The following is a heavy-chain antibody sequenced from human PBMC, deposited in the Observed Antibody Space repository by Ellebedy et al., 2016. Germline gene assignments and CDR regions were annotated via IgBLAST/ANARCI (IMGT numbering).Heavy chain of an antibody. V-gene: IGHV3-7*01. CDR3: ARDYSPDCLGTTCYDAFDF. CDR2: IKEDGARE. Sequence: GGSLRLXXAASGFTFSDYWLTWVRQAPGKGLEWVANIKEDGAREYYLDSVKGRFTISRDNAKNSLYLQMNSLRVEDTAVYYCARDYSPDCLGTTCYDAFDFWGQGTMVTVSS. D-gene: IGHD2-2*01. CDR1: GFTFSDYW. J-gene: IGHJ3*01.